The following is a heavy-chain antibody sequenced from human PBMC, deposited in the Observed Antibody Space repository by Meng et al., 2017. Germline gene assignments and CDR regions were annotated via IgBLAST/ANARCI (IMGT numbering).Heavy chain of an antibody. CDR3: ARAEYYYDSSDY. CDR2: ISYDGSNK. V-gene: IGHV3-30*01. D-gene: IGHD3-22*01. J-gene: IGHJ4*02. CDR1: GFTFSSYA. Sequence: QGRLVGRGGGVVQPGRSLRLSCAASGFTFSSYAMHWVRQAPGKGLEWVAVISYDGSNKYYADSVKGRFTISRDNSKNTLYLQMNSLRAEDTAVYYCARAEYYYDSSDYWGQGTLVTVAS.